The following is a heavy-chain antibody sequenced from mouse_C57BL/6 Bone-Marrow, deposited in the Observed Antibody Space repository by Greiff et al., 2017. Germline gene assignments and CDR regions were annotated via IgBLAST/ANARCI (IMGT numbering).Heavy chain of an antibody. Sequence: QVQLQQPGAELVRPGSSVKLSCKASGYTFTSYWMDWVKQRPGQGLEWIGNIYPSDSETHYNQKFKDKATLTVDKSSSTAYMQLSSLTSEDSAVYYGARNSYFDYWGQGTTLTVSS. CDR3: ARNSYFDY. CDR1: GYTFTSYW. V-gene: IGHV1-61*01. J-gene: IGHJ2*01. CDR2: IYPSDSET.